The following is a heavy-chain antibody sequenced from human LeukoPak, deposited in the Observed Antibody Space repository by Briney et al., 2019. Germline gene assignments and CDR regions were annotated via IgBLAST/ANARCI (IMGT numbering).Heavy chain of an antibody. CDR3: AGSGYYYDSSGYYYFDY. Sequence: GGSLRLSCAASGFTFDDYAMHWVRQAPGKSLEWVSGISWNSGSIGYADSVKGRFTISRDNAKNSLYLQMNSLRAEDTALYYCAGSGYYYDSSGYYYFDYWGQGTLVTVSS. J-gene: IGHJ4*02. CDR1: GFTFDDYA. D-gene: IGHD3-22*01. CDR2: ISWNSGSI. V-gene: IGHV3-9*01.